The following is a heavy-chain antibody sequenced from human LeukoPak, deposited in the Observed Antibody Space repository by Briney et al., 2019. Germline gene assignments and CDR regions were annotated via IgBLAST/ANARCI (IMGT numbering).Heavy chain of an antibody. CDR2: IWYDGSKK. V-gene: IGHV3-33*08. CDR3: AQWSRVDIIFYYHMDV. J-gene: IGHJ6*03. D-gene: IGHD2-15*01. CDR1: GFTFSSFG. Sequence: GGSLRLSCAASGFTFSSFGMHWVRQGPGKGLEWVAAIWYDGSKKYYADSVKGRFTISRDNSKNTLYLQMNSLRAEDTAVYFCAQWSRVDIIFYYHMDVWGKGTTVTVSS.